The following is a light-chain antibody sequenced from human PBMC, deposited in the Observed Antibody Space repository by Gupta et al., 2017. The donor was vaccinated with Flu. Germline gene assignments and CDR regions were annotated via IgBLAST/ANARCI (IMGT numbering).Light chain of an antibody. CDR2: AVS. CDR3: SSYSGSSRTYV. J-gene: IGLJ1*01. Sequence: QSALTPHRSASGSPGQSVTISCSGTSRDVGGYNSVSRYQKVPGKAPKLIIYAVSKRPSGVPDHFSGSKSCNSASLTVTGLQTEDEGEYYCSSYSGSSRTYVFGTGTTITVL. V-gene: IGLV2-8*01. CDR1: SRDVGGYNS.